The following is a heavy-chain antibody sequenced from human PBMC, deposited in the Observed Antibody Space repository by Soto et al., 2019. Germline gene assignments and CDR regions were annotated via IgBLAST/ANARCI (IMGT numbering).Heavy chain of an antibody. CDR1: GYTFTSYG. J-gene: IGHJ5*02. CDR3: ARDHGGSYWEINWFDT. Sequence: ASVKVSCKASGYTFTSYGISWVRQAPGQGLEWMGWISAYNGNTNYAQKRQGRVTMTTDTSTSTAYMELRSLRSDDTAVYYCARDHGGSYWEINWFDTWGQGTLVTVSS. V-gene: IGHV1-18*01. D-gene: IGHD1-26*01. CDR2: ISAYNGNT.